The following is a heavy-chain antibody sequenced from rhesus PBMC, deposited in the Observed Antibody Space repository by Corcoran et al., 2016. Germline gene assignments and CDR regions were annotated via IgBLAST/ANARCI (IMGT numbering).Heavy chain of an antibody. Sequence: QVQLQESGPGLVKPSETLSLTCAVSGGSISSNYWRWIRQPPGKGREWIGRIYGSGVSTHYSPSLKSRVAISTDTSKNQFSLKLSSVTAADTAVYYCARIGYGNYRDYWGQGVLVTVSS. V-gene: IGHV4-160*01. CDR2: IYGSGVST. CDR1: GGSISSNY. J-gene: IGHJ4*01. D-gene: IGHD4-35*01. CDR3: ARIGYGNYRDY.